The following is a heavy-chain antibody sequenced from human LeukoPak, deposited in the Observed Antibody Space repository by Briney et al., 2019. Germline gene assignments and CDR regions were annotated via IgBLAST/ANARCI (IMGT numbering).Heavy chain of an antibody. CDR2: INSDGSST. D-gene: IGHD4-17*01. J-gene: IGHJ3*02. CDR3: ARDDYHGADRAFDI. V-gene: IGHV3-74*01. CDR1: GFTFSSYA. Sequence: GGSLRLSCAASGFTFSSYAMSWVRQAPGKGLLWVSRINSDGSSTSYADSVKGRFTISRDNAKNTLYLQMNSLRAEDTAVYYCARDDYHGADRAFDIWGQGTMVTVSS.